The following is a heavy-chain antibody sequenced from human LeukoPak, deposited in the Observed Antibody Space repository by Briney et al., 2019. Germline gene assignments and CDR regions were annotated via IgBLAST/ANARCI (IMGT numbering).Heavy chain of an antibody. CDR1: GGSISSSSYH. D-gene: IGHD2-2*01. CDR2: IYYSGST. Sequence: SETLSLTCTVSGGSISSSSYHWGWIRQPPGKELEWIGNIYYSGSTYYNPSLKSRVTISVDTSKNQFSLKLSPVTAADTAVYYCARSLRYCSSTSCYPDAFDIWGQGTMVTVSS. J-gene: IGHJ3*02. V-gene: IGHV4-39*01. CDR3: ARSLRYCSSTSCYPDAFDI.